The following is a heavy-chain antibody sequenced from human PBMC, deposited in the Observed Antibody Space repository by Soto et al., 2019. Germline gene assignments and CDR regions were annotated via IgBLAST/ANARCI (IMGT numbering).Heavy chain of an antibody. J-gene: IGHJ5*02. D-gene: IGHD3-16*01. Sequence: QVQLVESGGGVVQPGRSLRLSCAASGFTFSSYGMHWVRKAPGKGLEWVAVIWYDGSNKYYADSVKGRFTIARDNSKNTLYLQMTSLRAEDTAVHYCARDQMITVGGANWFDPWGQGTLVTVSS. V-gene: IGHV3-33*01. CDR2: IWYDGSNK. CDR1: GFTFSSYG. CDR3: ARDQMITVGGANWFDP.